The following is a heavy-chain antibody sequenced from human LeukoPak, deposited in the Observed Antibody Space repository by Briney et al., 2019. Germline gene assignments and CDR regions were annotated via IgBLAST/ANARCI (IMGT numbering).Heavy chain of an antibody. Sequence: GGSLRLSCAASGFTFSSYWMSWVRQAPGKGLEWVANIKQDGSEKYYVDSVKGRFTISRDNAKNSLYLQMNSLRAEDTAVYYCARARRYLGNCSGGSCYGYFDYWGQGTLVTVSS. CDR1: GFTFSSYW. V-gene: IGHV3-7*01. J-gene: IGHJ4*02. D-gene: IGHD2-15*01. CDR2: IKQDGSEK. CDR3: ARARRYLGNCSGGSCYGYFDY.